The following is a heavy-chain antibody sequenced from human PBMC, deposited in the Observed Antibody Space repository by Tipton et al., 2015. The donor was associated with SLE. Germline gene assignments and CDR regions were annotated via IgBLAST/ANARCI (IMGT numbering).Heavy chain of an antibody. CDR2: ISYSENT. Sequence: TLSLTCTVFGDSISSSGYQWGWIRQPPGKGLEWIGRISYSENTYYNPSLRSRVTLLLDMSKNQFSLKVSSVTAADTAVYYCARHRSGSSWLDPWGQGTLVVVSS. J-gene: IGHJ5*02. CDR1: GDSISSSGYQ. V-gene: IGHV4-39*07. D-gene: IGHD1-26*01. CDR3: ARHRSGSSWLDP.